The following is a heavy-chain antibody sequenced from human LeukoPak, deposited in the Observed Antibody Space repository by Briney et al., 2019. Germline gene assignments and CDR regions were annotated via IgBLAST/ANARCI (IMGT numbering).Heavy chain of an antibody. CDR1: GGTFSSYA. CDR3: ARDISGSTLRLGKLSLS. Sequence: SVKVSCKASGGTFSSYAISWVRQAPGQGLEWMGRIIPILGIANYAQKFQGRVTITADKSTSTAYMELSSLRSEDTAVYYCARDISGSTLRLGKLSLSWGQGTLVTVSS. J-gene: IGHJ5*02. CDR2: IIPILGIA. V-gene: IGHV1-69*04. D-gene: IGHD3-16*02.